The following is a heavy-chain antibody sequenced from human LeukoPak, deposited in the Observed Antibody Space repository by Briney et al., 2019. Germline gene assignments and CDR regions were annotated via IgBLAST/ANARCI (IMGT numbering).Heavy chain of an antibody. D-gene: IGHD6-13*01. Sequence: SQTLSRTCAISGDSVSSNSAAWNWIRQSPSRGLEWLGRTYYRSKWYNDYAVSVRSRITINPDTSKNQFSLQLNSVTPEDTAVYYCAREYSTYPYYYYGMDVWGQGTTVTVSS. CDR1: GDSVSSNSAA. J-gene: IGHJ6*02. V-gene: IGHV6-1*01. CDR2: TYYRSKWYN. CDR3: AREYSTYPYYYYGMDV.